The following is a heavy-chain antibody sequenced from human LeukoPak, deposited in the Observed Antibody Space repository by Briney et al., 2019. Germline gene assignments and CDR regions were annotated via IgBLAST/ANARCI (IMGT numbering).Heavy chain of an antibody. CDR1: GYSISSGYY. V-gene: IGHV4-38-2*02. CDR3: AREEHSSGWSYYYYYYMDV. D-gene: IGHD6-19*01. Sequence: TSSETLSLTCTVSGYSISSGYYWGWIRQPPGKGLEWIGSIYHSGSTYYNTSLKSRVTISVDTSKNQFSLKLSSVTAADTAVYYCAREEHSSGWSYYYYYYMDVWGKGTTVTISS. J-gene: IGHJ6*03. CDR2: IYHSGST.